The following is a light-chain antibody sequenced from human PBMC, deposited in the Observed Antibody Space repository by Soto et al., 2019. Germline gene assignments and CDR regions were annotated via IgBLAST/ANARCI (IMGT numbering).Light chain of an antibody. CDR1: QSISSW. CDR3: QQYSSYPYT. CDR2: KAS. Sequence: DIQMTQSPSTLSASVGDRVTITCRASQSISSWLAWYQQKPGTAPKLLIYKASSLQSGVPSRFSGCGSGTEFTLTISSLQPDDFATYYCQQYSSYPYTFGQGTKLEIK. V-gene: IGKV1-5*03. J-gene: IGKJ2*01.